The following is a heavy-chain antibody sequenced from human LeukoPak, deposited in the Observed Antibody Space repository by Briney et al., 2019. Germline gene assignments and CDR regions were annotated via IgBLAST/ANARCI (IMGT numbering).Heavy chain of an antibody. Sequence: SETLSLTCSVSGGSISSYYWSWIRQPAGKGLEWIGRIYTSGSTNYNPSLKSRVTMSVDTSKNQFSLKLSSVTAAGTAVYYCARDFPLLMTTVTTSWFDPWGQGTLVTVSS. D-gene: IGHD4-4*01. V-gene: IGHV4-4*07. CDR1: GGSISSYY. J-gene: IGHJ5*02. CDR2: IYTSGST. CDR3: ARDFPLLMTTVTTSWFDP.